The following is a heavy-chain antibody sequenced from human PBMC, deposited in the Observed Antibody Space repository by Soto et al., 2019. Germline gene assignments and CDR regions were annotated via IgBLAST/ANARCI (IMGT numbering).Heavy chain of an antibody. CDR3: AAGRGLPRYS. D-gene: IGHD5-12*01. J-gene: IGHJ4*02. CDR1: GGSISSGGYS. CDR2: IYHSGST. Sequence: QLQLQESGSGLVKPSQTLSLTCAVSGGSISSGGYSWSWIRQPPGKGLEWNGYIYHSGSTYYNPSLTSRVTISVDRSKNQFSLTLSSVTAADTAVYYCAAGRGLPRYSWGQGTLVTVSS. V-gene: IGHV4-30-2*01.